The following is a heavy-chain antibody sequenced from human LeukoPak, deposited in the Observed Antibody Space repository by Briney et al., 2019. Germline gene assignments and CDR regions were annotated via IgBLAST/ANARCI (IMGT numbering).Heavy chain of an antibody. CDR2: IYNGGST. D-gene: IGHD5-18*01. CDR1: GFTVSSNY. Sequence: PGGSLRLSCAASGFTVSSNYMSWVRQAPGKGLEWVSVIYNGGSTYYADSVKGRFTISRDNSKNTLYLQMNSLRAEDTAVYYCAREREWILLDGPMDVWGKGTTVTVSS. CDR3: AREREWILLDGPMDV. V-gene: IGHV3-66*02. J-gene: IGHJ6*03.